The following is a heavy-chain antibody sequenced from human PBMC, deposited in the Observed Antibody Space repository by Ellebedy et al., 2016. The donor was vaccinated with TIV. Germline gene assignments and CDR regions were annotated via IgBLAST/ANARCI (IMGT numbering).Heavy chain of an antibody. CDR1: GGSISSSSYY. D-gene: IGHD3-16*01. Sequence: SETLSLTXTVSGGSISSSSYYWGWIRQPPGKGLEWIGSIYYSGSTYYNPSLKSRVTISVDTSKNQFSLKLSSVTAADTAVYYCARVMKGGWFDPWGQGTLVTVSS. CDR2: IYYSGST. CDR3: ARVMKGGWFDP. J-gene: IGHJ5*02. V-gene: IGHV4-39*07.